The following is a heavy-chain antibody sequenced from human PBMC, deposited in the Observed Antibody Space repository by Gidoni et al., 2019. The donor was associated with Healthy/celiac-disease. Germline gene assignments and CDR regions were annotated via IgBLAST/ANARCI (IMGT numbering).Heavy chain of an antibody. D-gene: IGHD5-12*01. V-gene: IGHV2-5*01. CDR3: AHIPDGYNPDWYFDL. Sequence: QLTLQASGPTLVKPTQTLTLTCTFPGFSLRTSGVGVGWIRQPPGKALSWLGLSYWNDDKPDCPSLKSRLTITKDTSKSQVVRTMTNMDPVDTATYYCAHIPDGYNPDWYFDLWGRGTLVTVSS. CDR2: SYWNDDK. CDR1: GFSLRTSGVG. J-gene: IGHJ2*01.